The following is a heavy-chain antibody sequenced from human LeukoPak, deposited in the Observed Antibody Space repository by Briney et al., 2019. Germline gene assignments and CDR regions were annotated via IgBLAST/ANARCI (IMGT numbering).Heavy chain of an antibody. V-gene: IGHV3-23*01. Sequence: GGSLRLSCAASGFTFSSYAMSWVRQAPGKGLEWVSAISGSGGSTYYADSVKGRFTISRDNSKNTLYLQMNTLRAEDTAVYYCAKGKVNHDGALDAWGQGTLVTVSS. CDR1: GFTFSSYA. D-gene: IGHD2-21*01. CDR3: AKGKVNHDGALDA. J-gene: IGHJ3*01. CDR2: ISGSGGST.